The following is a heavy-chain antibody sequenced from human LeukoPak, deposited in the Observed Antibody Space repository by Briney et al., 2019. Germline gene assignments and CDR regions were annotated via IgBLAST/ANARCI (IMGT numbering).Heavy chain of an antibody. Sequence: PSETLSLTCAVYGGSFSGYYWSWIRQPPGKGLEWIGEINHSGSTNYNPSLKSRVTISVDTSKNQFSLKLSSVTAADTAVYYCARYRYGSGSYYYWGQGTLVTVSS. CDR2: INHSGST. V-gene: IGHV4-34*01. J-gene: IGHJ4*02. CDR1: GGSFSGYY. CDR3: ARYRYGSGSYYY. D-gene: IGHD3-10*01.